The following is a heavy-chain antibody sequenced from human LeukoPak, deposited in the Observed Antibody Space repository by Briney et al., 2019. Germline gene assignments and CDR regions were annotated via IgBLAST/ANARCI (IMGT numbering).Heavy chain of an antibody. J-gene: IGHJ6*03. CDR3: ARVGCSSGWWGYYYYYYMDV. Sequence: ASVKVSCKASGYTSTSYDINWVRQATGQGLEWMGWMNPNSGNTGYAQKFQGRVTITRNTSISTAYMELSSLRSEDTAVYYCARVGCSSGWWGYYYYYYMDVWGKGTTVTVSS. V-gene: IGHV1-8*03. CDR2: MNPNSGNT. CDR1: GYTSTSYD. D-gene: IGHD6-19*01.